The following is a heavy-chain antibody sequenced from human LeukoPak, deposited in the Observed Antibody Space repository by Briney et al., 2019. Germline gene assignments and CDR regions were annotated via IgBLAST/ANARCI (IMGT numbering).Heavy chain of an antibody. CDR1: GGSISSSSYY. V-gene: IGHV4-39*07. D-gene: IGHD3-22*01. CDR2: TYYSGST. J-gene: IGHJ4*02. Sequence: PSETLSLTCTVSGGSISSSSYYWDWIRQPPGKGLEWIGSTYYSGSTNYNPSLKSRVTISVDTSKNQFSLKLNSVTAADTAVYYCARIAAAGGDNYDSSGYYYFDYWGQGTLVTVSS. CDR3: ARIAAAGGDNYDSSGYYYFDY.